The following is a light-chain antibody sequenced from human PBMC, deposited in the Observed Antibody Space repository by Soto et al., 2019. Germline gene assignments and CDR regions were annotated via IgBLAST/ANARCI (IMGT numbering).Light chain of an antibody. V-gene: IGKV1-13*02. CDR3: QQSSNIPWT. CDR2: SAS. CDR1: QGISSA. Sequence: AIQLTQSPSSLSASVGDRVTITCRASQGISSALAWYQQIPGRAPKLLIYSASSLVSGVPPRFRGSASGTEFTLSISSLQREDFATYFCQQSSNIPWTFGQGTKVDI. J-gene: IGKJ1*01.